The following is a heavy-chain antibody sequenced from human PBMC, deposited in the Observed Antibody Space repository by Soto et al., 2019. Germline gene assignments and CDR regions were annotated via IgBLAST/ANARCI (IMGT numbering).Heavy chain of an antibody. D-gene: IGHD5-18*01. CDR1: GGSISSGGYY. Sequence: QVQLQESGPGLVKPSQTLSLTCTVSGGSISSGGYYWSWIRQHPGKGLEWIGYIYYSGSTYYNPSLKRRVTISVDTSKNQFSLKLSSLTAADTAVYYCARVGDSYGYVFDYWGQGTLVTVSS. CDR3: ARVGDSYGYVFDY. J-gene: IGHJ4*02. CDR2: IYYSGST. V-gene: IGHV4-31*03.